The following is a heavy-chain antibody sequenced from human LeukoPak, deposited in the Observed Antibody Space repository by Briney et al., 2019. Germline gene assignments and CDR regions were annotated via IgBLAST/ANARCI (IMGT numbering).Heavy chain of an antibody. J-gene: IGHJ6*04. CDR3: AREVAVVVPAAMPYHYYYYGMDV. D-gene: IGHD2-2*01. CDR2: INPSGGST. Sequence: ASVKVSCKASGYTFTSYYMHWVRQAPGQGLEWMGIINPSGGSTSYAQKFQGRVTMTRDTSTSTVYMELSSLRSEDTAVYYCAREVAVVVPAAMPYHYYYYGMDVWGKGTTVAVSS. V-gene: IGHV1-46*01. CDR1: GYTFTSYY.